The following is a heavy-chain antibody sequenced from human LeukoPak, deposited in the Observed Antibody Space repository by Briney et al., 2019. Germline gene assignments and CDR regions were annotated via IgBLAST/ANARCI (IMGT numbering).Heavy chain of an antibody. CDR1: GGSISGYY. V-gene: IGHV4-59*01. CDR3: ARATPPAYGSGSYYNY. J-gene: IGHJ4*02. CDR2: IYYSGST. D-gene: IGHD3-10*01. Sequence: PSETLSLTCTVSGGSISGYYWSWIRQPPGKGLEWIGYIYYSGSTNYNPSLKSRVTISVDTSKNQFSLKLSSVTAADTAVYYCARATPPAYGSGSYYNYWGQGTLVTVSS.